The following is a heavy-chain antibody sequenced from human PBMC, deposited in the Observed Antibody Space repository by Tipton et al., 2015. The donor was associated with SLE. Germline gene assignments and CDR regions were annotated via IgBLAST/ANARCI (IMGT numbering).Heavy chain of an antibody. V-gene: IGHV4-59*08. J-gene: IGHJ4*02. CDR3: ARGGRDGFNFAY. CDR1: GGSISSNY. CDR2: ISDGGGT. D-gene: IGHD5-24*01. Sequence: TLSLTCSVSGGSISSNYWIWIRQPPGKGLEWIGYISDGGGTNHNPSLKSRVTISVDPAKNQFSLKLTSVTAADTAVYYCARGGRDGFNFAYWGQGILVTVSS.